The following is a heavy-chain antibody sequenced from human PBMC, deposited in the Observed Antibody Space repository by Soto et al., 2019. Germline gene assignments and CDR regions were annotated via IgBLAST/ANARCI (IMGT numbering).Heavy chain of an antibody. V-gene: IGHV3-23*01. D-gene: IGHD7-27*01. CDR2: ISGSGGST. Sequence: GGSLRLSCAASGFTFSSYAMSWVRQAPGKGLEWVSAISGSGGSTYYADSVKGRFTISRDNSKNTLYLQMNSLRAEDTAVYYCAAGINWGLGPDYWGQGTLVTVSS. J-gene: IGHJ4*02. CDR1: GFTFSSYA. CDR3: AAGINWGLGPDY.